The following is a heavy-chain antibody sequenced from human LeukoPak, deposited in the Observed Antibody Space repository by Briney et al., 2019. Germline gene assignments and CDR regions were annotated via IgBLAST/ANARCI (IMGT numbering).Heavy chain of an antibody. D-gene: IGHD1-26*01. V-gene: IGHV3-23*01. Sequence: GGSLRLSCAASGFTFSSYGMSWVRQAPGKGLEWVSAISGSGGSTYYADSVKGRFTISRDNSKNTLYLQMNSLRAEDTAVYYCAEESGSYSLFYYYYYMDVWGKGTTVTVSS. CDR2: ISGSGGST. CDR1: GFTFSSYG. CDR3: AEESGSYSLFYYYYYMDV. J-gene: IGHJ6*03.